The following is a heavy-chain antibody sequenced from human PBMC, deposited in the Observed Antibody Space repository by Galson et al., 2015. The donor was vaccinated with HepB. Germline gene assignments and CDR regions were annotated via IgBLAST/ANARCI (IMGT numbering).Heavy chain of an antibody. J-gene: IGHJ4*02. CDR3: ARTKGLVEYYFDY. CDR1: GFTFSSYG. V-gene: IGHV3-33*01. CDR2: IWYDGSNK. Sequence: SLRLSCAASGFTFSSYGMHWVRQAPGKGLERVAVIWYDGSNKYYADSVKGRFTISRDNSKNTLYLQMNSLRAEDTAVYYCARTKGLVEYYFDYWGQGTLVTVSS. D-gene: IGHD6-19*01.